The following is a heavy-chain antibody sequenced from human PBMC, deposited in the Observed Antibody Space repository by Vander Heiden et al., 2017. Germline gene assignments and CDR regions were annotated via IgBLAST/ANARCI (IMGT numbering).Heavy chain of an antibody. Sequence: QVQLVQSGAELQKPGASVQVSCKAPGYTFTSYGISWVRQAPGQVPEGMGWIRAYNSNTNYAQKLQGRVTMTTNTSTSTAYMELRSLRSDDTAVYYCARDDAAMVLSTGRDYWGQGTLVTVSS. J-gene: IGHJ4*02. V-gene: IGHV1-18*04. CDR2: IRAYNSNT. CDR1: GYTFTSYG. D-gene: IGHD5-18*01. CDR3: ARDDAAMVLSTGRDY.